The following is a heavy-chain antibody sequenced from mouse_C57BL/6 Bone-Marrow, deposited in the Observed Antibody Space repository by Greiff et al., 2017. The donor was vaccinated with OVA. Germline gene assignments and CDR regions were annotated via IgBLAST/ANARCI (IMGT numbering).Heavy chain of an antibody. Sequence: QVHVKQSGAELVKPGASVKISCKASGYAFSSYWMNWVKQRPGKGLEWIGQIYHGDGDTNYNGKCKGKATLTADKSSSTSYMQLSSLTSEDSAVYFCARGYYWGQGTTLTVSS. CDR1: GYAFSSYW. CDR3: ARGYY. CDR2: IYHGDGDT. J-gene: IGHJ2*01. V-gene: IGHV1-80*01.